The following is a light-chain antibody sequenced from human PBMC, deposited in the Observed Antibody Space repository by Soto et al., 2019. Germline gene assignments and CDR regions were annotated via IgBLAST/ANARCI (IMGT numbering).Light chain of an antibody. V-gene: IGKV1-5*01. CDR3: QHYNGYPYT. J-gene: IGKJ2*01. CDR2: DAS. CDR1: QSIANW. Sequence: DIQMTQSPSPLSASIGDRVTITCRASQSIANWLAWYQQKPGKAPHLLIYDASRLETGVPSRFSGSGAGTEFTHTISSRQADDFATYFCQHYNGYPYTFGPGTKLEIK.